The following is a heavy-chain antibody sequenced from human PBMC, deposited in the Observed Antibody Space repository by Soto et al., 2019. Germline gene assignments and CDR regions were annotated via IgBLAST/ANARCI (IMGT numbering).Heavy chain of an antibody. Sequence: SETLSLTCTVSGGSISSGGYYWSWIRQRPGKGLEWIGYIYYSGSTYYNPSLKSRVTISVDTSKNQFSLKLSSVTAADTAVYYCAREGIQLWLTDYWGQGALVTVSS. D-gene: IGHD5-18*01. CDR2: IYYSGST. CDR1: GGSISSGGYY. CDR3: AREGIQLWLTDY. V-gene: IGHV4-31*03. J-gene: IGHJ4*02.